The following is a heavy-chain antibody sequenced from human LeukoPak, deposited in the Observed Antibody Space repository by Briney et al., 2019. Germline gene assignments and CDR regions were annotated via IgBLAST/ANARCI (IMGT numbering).Heavy chain of an antibody. D-gene: IGHD3-10*01. Sequence: GSLRLSCAASGFPLSSYAMSWVRQVPGKGLEWVSATSSSDDGTYHADSVKGRFTVSRDNSKNTLYLQMNSLRAEDTAVYYCARVFYGSGSLYYYYYMDVWGKGTTVTISS. CDR3: ARVFYGSGSLYYYYYMDV. CDR1: GFPLSSYA. V-gene: IGHV3-23*01. J-gene: IGHJ6*03. CDR2: TSSSDDGT.